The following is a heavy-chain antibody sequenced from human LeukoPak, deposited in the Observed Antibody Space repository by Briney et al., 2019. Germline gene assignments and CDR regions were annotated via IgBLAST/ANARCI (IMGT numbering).Heavy chain of an antibody. J-gene: IGHJ4*02. CDR3: ARGSTGAWDY. CDR2: IHYSGSM. D-gene: IGHD1-1*01. V-gene: IGHV4-59*11. CDR1: GGSISSHY. Sequence: PSETLSLTCTVSGGSISSHYWSWIRQPPGKGLEWIGYIHYSGSMNHNPAHKSRVTISVDTSKNQFSLKLTSVTAADTAVYYCARGSTGAWDYWGQGTLVTVSS.